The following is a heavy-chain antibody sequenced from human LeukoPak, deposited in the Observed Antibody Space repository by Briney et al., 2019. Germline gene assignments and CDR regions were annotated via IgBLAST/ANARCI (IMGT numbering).Heavy chain of an antibody. V-gene: IGHV3-23*01. D-gene: IGHD2-15*01. CDR2: ISGSGGST. Sequence: GGSLRLSCAASGFTFSNYGMSWVRQAPGKGLEWVSSISGSGGSTPYADSVKGRFTISRDNSKNTLYLQMNSLRAEDTAVYYCAKDLICSGGSCYSGGFNYWGQGTLVTVSS. CDR3: AKDLICSGGSCYSGGFNY. CDR1: GFTFSNYG. J-gene: IGHJ4*02.